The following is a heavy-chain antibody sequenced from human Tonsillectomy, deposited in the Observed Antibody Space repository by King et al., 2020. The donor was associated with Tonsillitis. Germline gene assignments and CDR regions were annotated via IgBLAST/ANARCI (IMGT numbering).Heavy chain of an antibody. Sequence: QLQESGPGLVKPSETLSLTCAVSDYSISSGANWGWIRQPPGKGLEWIASIYHTGKTYYTPSLQSRVTISVDTSKNDFSLKLMSVTAADPAVNYFAQSRYILAGAGRYFDYWGRGTVVSVSS. D-gene: IGHD6-13*01. CDR2: IYHTGKT. V-gene: IGHV4-38-2*01. J-gene: IGHJ4*02. CDR1: DYSISSGAN. CDR3: AQSRYILAGAGRYFDY.